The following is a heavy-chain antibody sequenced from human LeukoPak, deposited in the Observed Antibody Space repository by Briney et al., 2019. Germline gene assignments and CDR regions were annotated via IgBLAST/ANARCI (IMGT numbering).Heavy chain of an antibody. Sequence: GGSLRLSCAASGFTFSSYGMHWVRQAPGKGLEWVAFIRYDGSNKYYADSVKGRFTISRDNSKNTLYLQVNSLRAEDTAVYYCAKDHLGYCSSTSCSGGSDYWGQGTLVTVSS. J-gene: IGHJ4*02. CDR2: IRYDGSNK. CDR1: GFTFSSYG. V-gene: IGHV3-30*02. CDR3: AKDHLGYCSSTSCSGGSDY. D-gene: IGHD2-2*01.